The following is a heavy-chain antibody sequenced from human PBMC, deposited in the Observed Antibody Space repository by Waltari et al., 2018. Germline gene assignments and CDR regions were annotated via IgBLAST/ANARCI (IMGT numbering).Heavy chain of an antibody. Sequence: QMQLVESGGGVVQPGRSLRLSCAASGFTFSSYGMHWVRQAPGKGLEWFAVIGFEGSTIHYGESVKGRFTISSDNSKNTVSLQLNSLKVDDTAVYYCAKTEDSSGSVWGQGSLVTVSS. J-gene: IGHJ4*02. CDR3: AKTEDSSGSV. CDR1: GFTFSSYG. D-gene: IGHD3-22*01. V-gene: IGHV3-30*18. CDR2: IGFEGSTI.